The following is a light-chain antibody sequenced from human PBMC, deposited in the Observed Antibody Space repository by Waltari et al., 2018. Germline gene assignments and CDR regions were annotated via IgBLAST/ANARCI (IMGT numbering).Light chain of an antibody. CDR2: DVS. Sequence: QSALTQPRSVSGTPGPSVTVSRTGTSSDLGDYNFSSWYQQPPGKAPNLMIYDVSKRPAGVPDRFSGSNSGNTASLTISGLQAEDESDYYCCSYAGSYTLVFGGGTKLTVL. CDR1: SSDLGDYNF. J-gene: IGLJ2*01. V-gene: IGLV2-11*01. CDR3: CSYAGSYTLV.